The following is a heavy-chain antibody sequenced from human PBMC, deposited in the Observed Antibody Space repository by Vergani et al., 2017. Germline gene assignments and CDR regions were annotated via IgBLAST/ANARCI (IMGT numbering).Heavy chain of an antibody. D-gene: IGHD2/OR15-2a*01. CDR2: VGHSGST. J-gene: IGHJ4*02. V-gene: IGHV4-4*03. CDR3: ARNPGGAHFYDF. CDR1: GDSISTTYW. Sequence: QVQLQESGPGLVKPPGTLSLTCSVSGDSISTTYWWSWVRQSPGQGLVWIGKVGHSGSTYIKASFRSRVTMSVDWYKSQFSLILTSVTAADTAIYYCARNPGGAHFYDFWGQGSLLTVSS.